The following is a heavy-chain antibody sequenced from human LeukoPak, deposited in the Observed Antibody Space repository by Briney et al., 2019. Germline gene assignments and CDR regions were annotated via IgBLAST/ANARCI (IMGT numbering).Heavy chain of an antibody. V-gene: IGHV3-7*01. CDR3: ARGGGSSDY. D-gene: IGHD2-2*01. CDR1: GFTFSNYW. Sequence: PGGSLRLSCAASGFTFSNYWMTWVRQAPGGGLEWVASMKQGGSEKYYVDSVKGRFTVSRDNAKNSLFLQMNSLRAEDTAVYYCARGGGSSDYWGQGTLVTVSS. J-gene: IGHJ4*02. CDR2: MKQGGSEK.